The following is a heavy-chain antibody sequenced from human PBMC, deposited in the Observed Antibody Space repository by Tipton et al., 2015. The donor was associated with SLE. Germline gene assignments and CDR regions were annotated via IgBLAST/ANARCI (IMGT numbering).Heavy chain of an antibody. V-gene: IGHV4-4*07. CDR3: SRHVSGMYSFDC. J-gene: IGHJ4*02. D-gene: IGHD1-26*01. Sequence: TLSLTCTVFGGSISSSYWSWIRQPAGKGLEWIGQIPSSGSTSYNPPLKRRVSISVDMSKNHVSLNLSSVPAADTALYYCSRHVSGMYSFDCWCQGKVVTVSS. CDR2: IPSSGST. CDR1: GGSISSSY.